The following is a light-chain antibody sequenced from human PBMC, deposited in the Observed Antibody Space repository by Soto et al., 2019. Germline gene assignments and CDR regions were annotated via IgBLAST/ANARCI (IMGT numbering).Light chain of an antibody. V-gene: IGLV2-14*01. CDR1: SSDIGGYDY. Sequence: QSALTQPASASGSPGQSITISCTGTSSDIGGYDYVSWYQQNPGKAPKLMIYEVTNRPSGISYRFSGSKSGNTAALTISGLQAEDEADYYCRSYRSDSTQVFGAGTKLTVL. J-gene: IGLJ3*02. CDR2: EVT. CDR3: RSYRSDSTQV.